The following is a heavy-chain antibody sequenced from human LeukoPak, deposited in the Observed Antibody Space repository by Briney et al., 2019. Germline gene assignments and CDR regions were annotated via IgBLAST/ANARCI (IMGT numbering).Heavy chain of an antibody. Sequence: GGSLRLSCAASGFTFRNYYMIWVRQAPGKGLEWVSSISTSSSQKNYADSVKGRFSISRDSANNSLFLQMNSLRGDDTALYYCARVGLLVNGAFDIWGQGTMVTVAS. CDR3: ARVGLLVNGAFDI. V-gene: IGHV3-21*01. CDR2: ISTSSSQK. J-gene: IGHJ3*02. D-gene: IGHD2-8*01. CDR1: GFTFRNYY.